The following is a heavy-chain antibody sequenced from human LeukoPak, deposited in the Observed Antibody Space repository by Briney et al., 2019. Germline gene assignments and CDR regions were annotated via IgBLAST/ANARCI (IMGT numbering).Heavy chain of an antibody. Sequence: SGTLSLTCGVSGDSISSNKWWSWVRQPPGKGLEWIGEIYHSGSTYYNPSLKSRVTILVDKSKNQFSLQLSSVTAADTAVYYCARDRGYGGNDASPRYYFDYWGQGTLVTVSS. CDR3: ARDRGYGGNDASPRYYFDY. D-gene: IGHD4-23*01. CDR2: IYHSGST. J-gene: IGHJ4*02. CDR1: GDSISSNKW. V-gene: IGHV4-4*02.